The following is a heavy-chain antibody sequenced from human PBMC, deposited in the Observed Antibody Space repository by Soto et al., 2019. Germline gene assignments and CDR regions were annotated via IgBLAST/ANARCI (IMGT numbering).Heavy chain of an antibody. Sequence: QLQLQESGPGLVKPSETLSLTCTVSGGSISSSSYYWGWIRQPPGKGLEWIGSIYYSGSTYYNPSLKSRVTMSADTSKNQFSLQLSSVTAADTAVYYCARHVTSPDYDYIWGSYRSEDDYPAQDAFDIWGQGTMVTVSS. V-gene: IGHV4-39*01. CDR2: IYYSGST. CDR3: ARHVTSPDYDYIWGSYRSEDDYPAQDAFDI. J-gene: IGHJ3*02. D-gene: IGHD3-16*02. CDR1: GGSISSSSYY.